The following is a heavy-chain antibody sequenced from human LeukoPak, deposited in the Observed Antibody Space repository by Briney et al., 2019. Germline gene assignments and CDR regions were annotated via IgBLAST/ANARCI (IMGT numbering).Heavy chain of an antibody. D-gene: IGHD5-18*01. Sequence: PSETLSLTCTVPGGSISSSSYYWGWIRQPPGKGLEWIGSIYYSGSTYYNPSLKSRVTISVDTSKNQFSLKLSSVTAADTAVYYCARLYGGYYYFDYWGQGTLVTVSS. J-gene: IGHJ4*02. CDR1: GGSISSSSYY. CDR2: IYYSGST. CDR3: ARLYGGYYYFDY. V-gene: IGHV4-39*01.